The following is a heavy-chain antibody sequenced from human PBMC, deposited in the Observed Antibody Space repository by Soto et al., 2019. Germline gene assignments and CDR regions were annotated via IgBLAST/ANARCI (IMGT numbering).Heavy chain of an antibody. V-gene: IGHV4-30-4*01. CDR1: GGSISSADYY. D-gene: IGHD2-2*03. CDR3: ARLYTGYESFDY. J-gene: IGHJ4*01. CDR2: IYYCGST. Sequence: PSETLSLTCSVSGGSISSADYYWSWIRQPPGKGLEWIGYIYYCGSTYYNPSLKSRTTISIDTSKNQFFPNLDSVTAADTAVYYCARLYTGYESFDYWGHGILVTVS.